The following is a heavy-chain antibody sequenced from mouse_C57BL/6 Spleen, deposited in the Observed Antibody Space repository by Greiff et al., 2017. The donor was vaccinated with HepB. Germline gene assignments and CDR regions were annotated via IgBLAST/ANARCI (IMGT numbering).Heavy chain of an antibody. CDR1: GFTFSDYY. CDR3: ARRGEGYDGGFAY. Sequence: DVQLVESGGGLVQPGGSLKLSCAASGFTFSDYYMYWVRQTPEKRLEWVAYISNGGGSTYYPDTVKGRFTISRDNAKNTLYLQMSRLKSEDTAMYYCARRGEGYDGGFAYWGQGTLVTVSA. V-gene: IGHV5-12*01. J-gene: IGHJ3*01. CDR2: ISNGGGST. D-gene: IGHD2-2*01.